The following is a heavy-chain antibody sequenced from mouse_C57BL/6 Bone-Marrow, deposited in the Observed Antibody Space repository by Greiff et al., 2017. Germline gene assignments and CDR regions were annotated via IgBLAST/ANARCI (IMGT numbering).Heavy chain of an antibody. V-gene: IGHV1-76*01. CDR2: IYPGSGNT. CDR3: ARGYYAMDD. CDR1: GYTFTDYY. Sequence: VQLQQSGAELVRPGASVKLSCKASGYTFTDYYINWVKQRPGQGLEWIARIYPGSGNTYYNEKFKGKATLTAEKSSSTAYMQLSRLTSEDAAVYFYARGYYAMDDWGQGTSVTVSS. J-gene: IGHJ4*01.